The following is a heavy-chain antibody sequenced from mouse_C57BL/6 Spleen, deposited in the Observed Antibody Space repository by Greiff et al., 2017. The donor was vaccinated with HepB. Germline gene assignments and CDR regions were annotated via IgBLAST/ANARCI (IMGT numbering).Heavy chain of an antibody. J-gene: IGHJ1*03. V-gene: IGHV1-53*01. Sequence: QVQLQQPGTELVKPGASVKLSCKASGYTFTSYWMHWVKQRPGQGLEWIGNINPSNGGTNYNEKFKSKATLTVDKSYSTAYMQLRSLTSEDSAVYYCASQSRHYYGSSYEYFDVWGTGTTVTVSS. CDR2: INPSNGGT. CDR3: ASQSRHYYGSSYEYFDV. CDR1: GYTFTSYW. D-gene: IGHD1-1*01.